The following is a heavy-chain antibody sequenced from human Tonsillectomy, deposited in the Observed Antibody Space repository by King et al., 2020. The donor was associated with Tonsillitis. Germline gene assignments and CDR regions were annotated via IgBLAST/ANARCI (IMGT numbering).Heavy chain of an antibody. D-gene: IGHD4-17*01. CDR3: ANYPSTTTVTTYFDY. CDR2: ISGSGGST. V-gene: IGHV3-23*04. J-gene: IGHJ4*02. Sequence: VQLVESGGGLVQPGGSLRLSCAASGFTFSHYAMSCVRQAPGTGLEWVSAISGSGGSTYCSDSVQGRFTISRDNSKNTLYLQMNSLRAEDTAVYYCANYPSTTTVTTYFDYWGQGTLVTVSS. CDR1: GFTFSHYA.